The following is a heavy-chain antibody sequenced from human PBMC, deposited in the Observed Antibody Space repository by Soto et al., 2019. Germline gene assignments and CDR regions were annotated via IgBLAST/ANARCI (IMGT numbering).Heavy chain of an antibody. CDR1: EYSFTSYW. Sequence: GESLKISCQASEYSFTSYWIGWVRQMPGKGLEWMGIIYPADSDTRYSPSFEGQVTISADKSTSTAYLHWGSLKASDTAMYYCARLSGVPFDFWGQGTMVTVSS. CDR2: IYPADSDT. CDR3: ARLSGVPFDF. D-gene: IGHD7-27*01. J-gene: IGHJ3*01. V-gene: IGHV5-51*01.